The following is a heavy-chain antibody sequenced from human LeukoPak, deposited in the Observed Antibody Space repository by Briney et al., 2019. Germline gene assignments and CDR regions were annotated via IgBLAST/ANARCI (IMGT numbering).Heavy chain of an antibody. V-gene: IGHV3-7*01. CDR3: ARDRTGNNDFWSGYTTFFDY. CDR2: MNKDGSEK. J-gene: IGHJ4*02. CDR1: RFTSTSFW. D-gene: IGHD3-3*01. Sequence: GRSLSLSCAASRFTSTSFWMSWVRQAPGQGLEWVAKMNKDGSEKYYVDSVKGRFTISRDNAKNALYLQKNSLRAEDTAVYYCARDRTGNNDFWSGYTTFFDYWGQGTLVTVSS.